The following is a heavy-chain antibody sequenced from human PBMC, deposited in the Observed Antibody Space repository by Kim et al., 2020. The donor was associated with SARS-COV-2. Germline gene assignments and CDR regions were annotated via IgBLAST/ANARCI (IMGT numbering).Heavy chain of an antibody. Sequence: ASVKVSCKASGYTFTSYYMHWVRQAPGQGLEWMGIINPSGGSTSYAQKFQGRVTMTRDTSTSTVYMELSSLRSEDTAVYYCARDRVEFRDSSGWYGVYYYYYDGMDVWGQGTTVTVSS. CDR2: INPSGGST. CDR3: ARDRVEFRDSSGWYGVYYYYYDGMDV. D-gene: IGHD6-19*01. J-gene: IGHJ6*02. V-gene: IGHV1-46*01. CDR1: GYTFTSYY.